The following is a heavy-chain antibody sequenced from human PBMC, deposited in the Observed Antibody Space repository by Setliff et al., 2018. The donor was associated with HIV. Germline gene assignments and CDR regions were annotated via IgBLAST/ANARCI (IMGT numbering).Heavy chain of an antibody. CDR1: GYSVSSGYY. D-gene: IGHD3-3*01. CDR2: IYYSGST. CDR3: ARPSFGIGGGANFDS. Sequence: SETLSLTCAVSGYSVSSGYYWGWIRQPPGKGLEWIASIYYSGSTYYAPSLKSRVTISVDTSKNQFSLKLTSVTAADTAVYYCARPSFGIGGGANFDSWGRGTLVTVSS. J-gene: IGHJ4*02. V-gene: IGHV4-38-2*01.